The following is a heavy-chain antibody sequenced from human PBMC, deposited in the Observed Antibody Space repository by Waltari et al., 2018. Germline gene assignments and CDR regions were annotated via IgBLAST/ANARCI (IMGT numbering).Heavy chain of an antibody. CDR3: ARDKDFSFYYYMDV. Sequence: QVQVVQSGPEVKKPGAAVKVSCKASGYSFIDYGSIWVRQAPGQGLEWMGRIDIYNGHTKYAQKFQGRVTMTTDTSTSTAYMELRSLTSDDTAVYYCARDKDFSFYYYMDVWGEGTTVTVSS. CDR2: IDIYNGHT. J-gene: IGHJ6*03. D-gene: IGHD3-3*01. V-gene: IGHV1-18*01. CDR1: GYSFIDYG.